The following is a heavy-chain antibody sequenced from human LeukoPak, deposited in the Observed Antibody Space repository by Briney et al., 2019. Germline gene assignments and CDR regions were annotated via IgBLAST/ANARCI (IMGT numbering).Heavy chain of an antibody. CDR1: GFTFSTYN. J-gene: IGHJ4*02. Sequence: GGSLKLSCAASGFTFSTYNMGRVRQAPGKGLEWVSSISSSGSKTHYADSVKGRFTISRDNAKNSLYLQLNSLRAEDTAVYYCATVREHHYFNSWGQGTLVTVSS. V-gene: IGHV3-21*01. CDR3: ATVREHHYFNS. CDR2: ISSSGSKT. D-gene: IGHD2-21*01.